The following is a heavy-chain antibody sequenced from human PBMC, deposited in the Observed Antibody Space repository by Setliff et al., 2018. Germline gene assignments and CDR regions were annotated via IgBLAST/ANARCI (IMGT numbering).Heavy chain of an antibody. CDR2: ISAFSGNT. Sequence: ASVKVSCKSSGFTFSSYGITWVRQGPTQGLEWVGWISAFSGNTHYAQKFQDRVTVTRDTSTSTVYMELRSLTSDDTAVYYCTRDREHGARWPLFDYWGQGTLVTVSS. CDR3: TRDREHGARWPLFDY. CDR1: GFTFSSYG. D-gene: IGHD1-26*01. J-gene: IGHJ4*02. V-gene: IGHV1-18*04.